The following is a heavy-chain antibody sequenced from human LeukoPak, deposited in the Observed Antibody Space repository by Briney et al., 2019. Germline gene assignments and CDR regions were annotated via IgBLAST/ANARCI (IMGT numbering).Heavy chain of an antibody. V-gene: IGHV1-18*01. CDR3: ARWVRYGSWGDY. D-gene: IGHD6-13*01. Sequence: GASVKVSCKASGYTFTSYGISWVRQAPGQGLEWMGWISAYNSNTNYAQKLQGRVTMTTDTSTSAAYMELRSLRSDDTAVYYCARWVRYGSWGDYWGQGTLVTVSS. J-gene: IGHJ4*02. CDR2: ISAYNSNT. CDR1: GYTFTSYG.